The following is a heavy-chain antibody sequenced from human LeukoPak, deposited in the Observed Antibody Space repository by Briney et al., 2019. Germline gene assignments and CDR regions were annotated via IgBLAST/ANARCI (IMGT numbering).Heavy chain of an antibody. D-gene: IGHD4-17*01. CDR2: IYSRGST. CDR1: GGSMNSYS. Sequence: PETLSLTCSISGGSMNSYSWSWIRQPAGKGLEWIGRIYSRGSTSYIPSLKSRVTMSVVTSKNQFSLRLSSVTAADTAVYYCARTITTVPAYYFDYWGQGILVTVSS. J-gene: IGHJ4*02. V-gene: IGHV4-4*07. CDR3: ARTITTVPAYYFDY.